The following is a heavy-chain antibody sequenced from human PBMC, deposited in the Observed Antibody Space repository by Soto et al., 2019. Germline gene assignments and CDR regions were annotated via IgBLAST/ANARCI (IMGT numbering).Heavy chain of an antibody. D-gene: IGHD3-3*01. CDR3: ARELRPRLDP. J-gene: IGHJ5*02. V-gene: IGHV4-30-2*01. Sequence: TLSLTCAVSGGSISSGGYSWSWIRQTPGKGLEWIGYISESGSTNYNKSLKSRVTISADRSKNHVSLRVTSVTAADTAIYYSARELRPRLDPCGQGILVTVYS. CDR1: GGSISSGGYS. CDR2: ISESGST.